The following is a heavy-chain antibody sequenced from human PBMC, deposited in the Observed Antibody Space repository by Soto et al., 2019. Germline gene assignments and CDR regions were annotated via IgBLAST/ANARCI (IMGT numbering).Heavy chain of an antibody. J-gene: IGHJ4*02. Sequence: LRLSCAASGFTFSSYGMHWVRQAPGKGLEWVAVISYDGSNKYYADSVKGRFTISRDNSKNTLYLQMNSLRAEDTAVYYCAKDGPGALDYWGQGTLVTVSS. CDR2: ISYDGSNK. CDR1: GFTFSSYG. D-gene: IGHD1-26*01. V-gene: IGHV3-30*18. CDR3: AKDGPGALDY.